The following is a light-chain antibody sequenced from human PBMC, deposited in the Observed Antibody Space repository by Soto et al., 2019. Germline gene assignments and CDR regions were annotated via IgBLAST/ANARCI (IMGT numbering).Light chain of an antibody. CDR2: DAS. CDR3: QQRSNWPPIT. V-gene: IGKV3-11*01. Sequence: EIVLTQSPATLSLSPGERATLSCRASQSVSSYLAWYQQKPGKAPRLLIYDASNRATGIPARFSGRGSGTDFTLTISSLEPEDFAVYYCQQRSNWPPITFGQGTRLEI. CDR1: QSVSSY. J-gene: IGKJ5*01.